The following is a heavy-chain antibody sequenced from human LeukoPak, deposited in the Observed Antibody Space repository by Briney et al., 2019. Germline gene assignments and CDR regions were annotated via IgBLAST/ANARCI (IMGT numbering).Heavy chain of an antibody. V-gene: IGHV1-69*04. CDR3: AREVAAIDAFDI. Sequence: SAKVSCKASGGTFSSYAISWVRQAPGQGLEWMGRIIPILGIANYAQKFQGRVTITADKSTSTAYMELSSLRSEDTAVYYCAREVAAIDAFDIWGQGTMVTVSS. CDR2: IIPILGIA. D-gene: IGHD2-15*01. CDR1: GGTFSSYA. J-gene: IGHJ3*02.